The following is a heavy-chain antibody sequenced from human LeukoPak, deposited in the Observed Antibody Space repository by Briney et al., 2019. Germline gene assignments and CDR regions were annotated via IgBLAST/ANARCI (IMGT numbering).Heavy chain of an antibody. CDR1: GFTFSTFA. D-gene: IGHD3-10*01. V-gene: IGHV3-23*01. J-gene: IGHJ4*02. CDR3: ARKSASGNYPLDY. CDR2: ISGSDAGI. Sequence: GGSLRLSCAASGFTFSTFAMIWVRQPPGKGLEWVSAISGSDAGIYYADSVKGRFTISRDNAKNTVFLQMSSLRAEDTALYYCARKSASGNYPLDYWGQGTLVTVSS.